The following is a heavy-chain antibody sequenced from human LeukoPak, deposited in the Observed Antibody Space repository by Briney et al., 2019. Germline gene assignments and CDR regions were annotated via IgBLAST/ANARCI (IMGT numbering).Heavy chain of an antibody. CDR1: GYTLTQLV. D-gene: IGHD1-26*01. J-gene: IGHJ4*02. V-gene: IGHV1-24*01. Sequence: ASVKVSCKVSGYTLTQLVIHWVRQAPGKGLEWMGGFDPEDGETICTQKFQDRVTMTEDTSTDTAYVELSSLRSEDTAFYYCATSSGTYFLYWGQGTLVTVS. CDR3: ATSSGTYFLY. CDR2: FDPEDGET.